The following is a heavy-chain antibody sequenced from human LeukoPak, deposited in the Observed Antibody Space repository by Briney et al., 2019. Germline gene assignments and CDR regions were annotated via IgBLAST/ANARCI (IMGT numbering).Heavy chain of an antibody. D-gene: IGHD2-15*01. CDR1: GFTFSDHY. V-gene: IGHV3-72*01. J-gene: IGHJ4*02. Sequence: GSLRLSCAAXGFTFSDHYLDWVRQAPGKGLDWVGRIRNKANSYTTEYAASVKGRFTISRDDSKNSLYLQMDSLKTEDTAVYYCSRVAATYHYSDHWGQGTLVTVSS. CDR3: SRVAATYHYSDH. CDR2: IRNKANSYTT.